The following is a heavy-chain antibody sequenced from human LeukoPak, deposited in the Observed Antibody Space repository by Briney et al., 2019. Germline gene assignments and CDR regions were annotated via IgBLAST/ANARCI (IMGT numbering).Heavy chain of an antibody. CDR2: INHSGST. CDR1: GGSFSDYY. Sequence: SETLSLTCAVYGGSFSDYYWSWIRHPPGKGLEWIGEINHSGSTNYKLSLKSRVTISVDTSKNQFSLRLNSVTAADTAVYYCATKGLSNWGQGTLVTVSS. D-gene: IGHD2-2*01. CDR3: ATKGLSN. V-gene: IGHV4-34*01. J-gene: IGHJ4*02.